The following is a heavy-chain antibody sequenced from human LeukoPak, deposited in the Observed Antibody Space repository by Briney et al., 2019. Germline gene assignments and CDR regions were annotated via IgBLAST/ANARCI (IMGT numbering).Heavy chain of an antibody. CDR2: ISYDGSNK. J-gene: IGHJ4*02. CDR1: GFTFSSYA. Sequence: PGGPLRLSCAASGFTFSSYAMHWVRQAPGKGLEWVAVISYDGSNKYYADSVKGRFTISRDNSKNTLYLQMNSLRAEDTAVYYCARDLSVDSSGPAALLIDYWGQGTLVTVSS. CDR3: ARDLSVDSSGPAALLIDY. V-gene: IGHV3-30-3*01. D-gene: IGHD6-19*01.